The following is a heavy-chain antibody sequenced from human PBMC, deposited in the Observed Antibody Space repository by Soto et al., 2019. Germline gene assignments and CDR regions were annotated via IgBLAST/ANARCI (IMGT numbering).Heavy chain of an antibody. Sequence: GEALKISCKGSGYSFTSYWIGWVRQMPGKGLEWMGIIYPGDSDTRYSPSFQGQVTISADKSISTAYLQWSSLKASDTAMYYCAPTQYYYDSSGPPPFDSGAQETLSPVS. CDR1: GYSFTSYW. D-gene: IGHD3-22*01. CDR2: IYPGDSDT. CDR3: APTQYYYDSSGPPPFDS. V-gene: IGHV5-51*01. J-gene: IGHJ4*02.